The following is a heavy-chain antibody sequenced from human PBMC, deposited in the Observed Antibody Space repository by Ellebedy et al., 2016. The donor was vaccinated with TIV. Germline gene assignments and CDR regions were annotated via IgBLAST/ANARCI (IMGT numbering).Heavy chain of an antibody. V-gene: IGHV3-48*04. D-gene: IGHD4-23*01. J-gene: IGHJ4*02. CDR2: ISTSSSTI. CDR1: GFTFSSHS. Sequence: GGSLRLSCAASGFTFSSHSMNWVRQAPGKGLEWVSYISTSSSTIYYADSVKGRFTISRDNAKNSLYLQMNSLRAEDTAVYYCARDDRGGKGLSIDHWGQGTLVTVSS. CDR3: ARDDRGGKGLSIDH.